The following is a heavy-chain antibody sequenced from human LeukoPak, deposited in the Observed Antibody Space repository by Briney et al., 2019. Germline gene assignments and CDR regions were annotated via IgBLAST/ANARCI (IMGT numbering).Heavy chain of an antibody. V-gene: IGHV4-34*01. Sequence: SETLSLTCAVYGGPFSGYYWSWIRQPPGKGLEWIGEINHSGSTNYNPSLKSRVTISVDTSKNQFSLKLSSVTAADTAVYYCARAGIAAAGTIRGVKYFQHWGQGTLVTVSS. D-gene: IGHD6-13*01. CDR1: GGPFSGYY. J-gene: IGHJ1*01. CDR3: ARAGIAAAGTIRGVKYFQH. CDR2: INHSGST.